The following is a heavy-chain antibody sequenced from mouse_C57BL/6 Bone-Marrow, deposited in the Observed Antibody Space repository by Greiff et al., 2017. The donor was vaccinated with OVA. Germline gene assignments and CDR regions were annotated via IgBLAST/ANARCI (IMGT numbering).Heavy chain of an antibody. CDR3: THYPYYDGSWFAY. Sequence: VQLQQSGAELVRPGASVKLSCTASGFNIKDDYMHWVKQRPEQGLEWIGWIDPENGDTEYASKFQGKATITADTSSNTAYLQLSSLSSEDTAVYYWTHYPYYDGSWFAYWGQGTLVTVSA. V-gene: IGHV14-4*01. CDR2: IDPENGDT. CDR1: GFNIKDDY. J-gene: IGHJ3*01. D-gene: IGHD2-4*01.